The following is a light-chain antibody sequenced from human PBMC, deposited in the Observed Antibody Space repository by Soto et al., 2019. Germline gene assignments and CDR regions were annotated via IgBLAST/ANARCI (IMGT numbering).Light chain of an antibody. V-gene: IGLV2-8*01. CDR1: SSGVGGYNY. Sequence: QSVLTQPPSASGSPEQSVTISCTGTSSGVGGYNYASWYQQHPGKAPKLMIYEVSKRPSGVPDRFSGSKSGNTASLTVSGLQAEDEADYYCSSYAGSNNHVFGTGTKVTVL. J-gene: IGLJ1*01. CDR2: EVS. CDR3: SSYAGSNNHV.